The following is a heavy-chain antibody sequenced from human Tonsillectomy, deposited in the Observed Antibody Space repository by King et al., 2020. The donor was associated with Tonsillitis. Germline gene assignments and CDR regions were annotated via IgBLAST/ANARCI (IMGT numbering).Heavy chain of an antibody. J-gene: IGHJ4*02. Sequence: VQLQESGPGLVKPSETLSLTCTVSGDSISTYYWSWIRQPPGKGLEWIGYIHFIGSTNYNPSLESRVTISVDTSKKQISLKLRSVTAADTAVYYCARGSRQGWGSGLTFHSWGQGTLVTVSS. CDR1: GDSISTYY. D-gene: IGHD3-16*01. CDR2: IHFIGST. CDR3: ARGSRQGWGSGLTFHS. V-gene: IGHV4-59*01.